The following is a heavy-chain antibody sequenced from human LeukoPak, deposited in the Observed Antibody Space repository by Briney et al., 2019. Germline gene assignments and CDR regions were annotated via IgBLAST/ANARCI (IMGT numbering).Heavy chain of an antibody. J-gene: IGHJ4*02. CDR2: VNTDGSDS. Sequence: PGGSLRLSCGPSGFTFSTYWMHWVRQAPGKGLVWVSRVNTDGSDSSYADSVKGRFTISRDNAKNTLYLQMNSLRAEDTAVYYCARDRTDYYDKWGRGTLVTVSS. CDR1: GFTFSTYW. D-gene: IGHD3-22*01. CDR3: ARDRTDYYDK. V-gene: IGHV3-74*01.